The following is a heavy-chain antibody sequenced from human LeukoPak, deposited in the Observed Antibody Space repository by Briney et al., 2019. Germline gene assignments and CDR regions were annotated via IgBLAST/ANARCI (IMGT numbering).Heavy chain of an antibody. J-gene: IGHJ4*02. CDR2: IIPMFGTA. Sequence: SSGKLCCKAAGGTFSSYAISWVRQAPGQGLGWMGGIIPMFGTANYAQKFQGGVTITSDESSSTAYIKLSRLKSDETAVYCCARGDLNHYRNSSGYLYYFDYWGQGTLVTVSS. CDR1: GGTFSSYA. D-gene: IGHD3-22*01. CDR3: ARGDLNHYRNSSGYLYYFDY. V-gene: IGHV1-69*13.